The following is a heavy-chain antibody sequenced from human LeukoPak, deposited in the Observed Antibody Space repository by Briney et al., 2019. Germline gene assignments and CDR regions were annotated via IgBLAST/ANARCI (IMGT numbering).Heavy chain of an antibody. CDR2: INPSGGST. Sequence: ASVKVSCKASGYTFTSYYMHWVRQAPGQGLEWMGIINPSGGSTSYAQKFQGRVTMTRDTSTSTVYMELSSLRSEDTAVYYCARDRDVLLWVGELVTDAFDIWGQGTMVTVSS. V-gene: IGHV1-46*01. CDR3: ARDRDVLLWVGELVTDAFDI. D-gene: IGHD3-10*01. CDR1: GYTFTSYY. J-gene: IGHJ3*02.